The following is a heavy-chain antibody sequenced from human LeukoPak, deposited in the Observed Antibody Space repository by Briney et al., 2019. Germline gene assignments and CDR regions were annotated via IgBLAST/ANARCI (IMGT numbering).Heavy chain of an antibody. CDR2: IYRNADGGTT. CDR3: TTDSYCSTTTCYASSNYYYGLDA. D-gene: IGHD2-2*01. V-gene: IGHV3-15*05. J-gene: IGHJ6*02. CDR1: GFTFSNAW. Sequence: GGSLRLSCATSGFTFSNAWMTWVRQAPGKGLEWVGRIYRNADGGTTDYAAPVKGRFTISRDDSKNTLYLQMNGLKTEDTAVYYCTTDSYCSTTTCYASSNYYYGLDAWGQGTSVTVSS.